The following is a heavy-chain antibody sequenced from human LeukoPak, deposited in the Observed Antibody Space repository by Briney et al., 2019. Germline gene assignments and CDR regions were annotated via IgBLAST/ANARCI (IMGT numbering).Heavy chain of an antibody. J-gene: IGHJ6*02. V-gene: IGHV3-30-3*01. CDR3: ARDSGYCSSTSCYMPYYYGMDV. D-gene: IGHD2-2*03. CDR2: ISYDGSNK. Sequence: GRSLRLSCAASGFTFSSYAMHWVRQAPGKGPEWVAVISYDGSNKYYADSVKGRFTISRDNSKNTLYLQMNSLRAEDTAVYYCARDSGYCSSTSCYMPYYYGMDVWGQGTTVTVSS. CDR1: GFTFSSYA.